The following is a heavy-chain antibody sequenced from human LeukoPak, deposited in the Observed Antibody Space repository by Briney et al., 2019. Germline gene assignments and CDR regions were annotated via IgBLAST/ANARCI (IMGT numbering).Heavy chain of an antibody. CDR1: GFTFSTYG. V-gene: IGHV3-30*02. J-gene: IGHJ4*02. Sequence: HPGGSLRLSCTTSGFTFSTYGIHWVRQAPGKGLEWVTFIQSTGRGKYYADFVKGRFTISRDNSKNIVYLQMNSLRTEDTAVYYCARDVAWAKDYWGQGTLVTVSS. CDR2: IQSTGRGK. CDR3: ARDVAWAKDY.